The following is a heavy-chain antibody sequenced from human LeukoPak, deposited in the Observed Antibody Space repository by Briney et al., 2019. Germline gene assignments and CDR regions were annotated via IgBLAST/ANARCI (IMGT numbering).Heavy chain of an antibody. J-gene: IGHJ4*02. Sequence: GASVKVSCKASGYTFTSHGISWVRQAPGQGLEWMGWISTYNGNTNYAQKLQGRVTMTTDTSTSTAYMELRSLRSDDTAVYYCARDLSQGYYDSSGYLDYWGQGTLVTVSS. CDR1: GYTFTSHG. CDR2: ISTYNGNT. V-gene: IGHV1-18*01. D-gene: IGHD3-22*01. CDR3: ARDLSQGYYDSSGYLDY.